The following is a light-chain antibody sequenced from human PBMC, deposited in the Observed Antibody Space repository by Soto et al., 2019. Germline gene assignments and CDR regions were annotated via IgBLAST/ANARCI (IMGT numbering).Light chain of an antibody. Sequence: EIVMTLSPATLSVYTRERATLSCRASQSVSSNLAWYQQKPGQAPRLLIYGASTRATGIPARFSGSGSGTEFTLTISSLQSEDFAVYYCQQYNNWPRTFGQGTKVDIK. CDR1: QSVSSN. J-gene: IGKJ1*01. CDR2: GAS. V-gene: IGKV3-15*01. CDR3: QQYNNWPRT.